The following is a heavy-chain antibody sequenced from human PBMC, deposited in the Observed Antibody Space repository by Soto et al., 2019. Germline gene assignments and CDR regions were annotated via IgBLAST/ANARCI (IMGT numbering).Heavy chain of an antibody. Sequence: SETLSLTCTVSGGSISSGGYYWSWIRQHPGKGLEWIGYIYYSGSTYYNPSLKSRVTISVDTSKNQFSLKLSSVTAADTAVYYGGGGGARSKRSWGGWSPPGSYYYYYGMDVWGQGTTVTVFS. CDR2: IYYSGST. CDR3: GGGGARSKRSWGGWSPPGSYYYYYGMDV. V-gene: IGHV4-31*03. J-gene: IGHJ6*02. D-gene: IGHD3-16*01. CDR1: GGSISSGGYY.